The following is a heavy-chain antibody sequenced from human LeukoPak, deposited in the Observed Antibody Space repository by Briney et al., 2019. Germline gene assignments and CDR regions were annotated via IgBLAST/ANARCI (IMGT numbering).Heavy chain of an antibody. V-gene: IGHV3-9*01. Sequence: GGSLRLSCAASGFTFDDYAMHWVRQAPGKGLEWVSGISWNSGTIGYADSVKGRFTISRDNAKNSLYLQMNSLRAEDTALYYCARNPIKIYGSGSYYIDYWGQGTLVTVSS. CDR3: ARNPIKIYGSGSYYIDY. CDR2: ISWNSGTI. CDR1: GFTFDDYA. J-gene: IGHJ4*02. D-gene: IGHD3-10*01.